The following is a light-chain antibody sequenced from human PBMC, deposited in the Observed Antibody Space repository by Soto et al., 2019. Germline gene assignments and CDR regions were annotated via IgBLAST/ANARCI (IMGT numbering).Light chain of an antibody. CDR3: AAWDDSLNGSVV. Sequence: QSVLTQPPSASGTPGQRVTISCSGSSSNIGSHTVNWYQQLPGTAPKLLIYSNNQRPSGVPDRFSGSKSGPSASLAISGLQSEDEADYYCAAWDDSLNGSVVFGGGTKVTVL. CDR1: SSNIGSHT. CDR2: SNN. V-gene: IGLV1-44*01. J-gene: IGLJ2*01.